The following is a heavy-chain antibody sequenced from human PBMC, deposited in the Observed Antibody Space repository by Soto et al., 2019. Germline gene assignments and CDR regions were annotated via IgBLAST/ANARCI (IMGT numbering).Heavy chain of an antibody. V-gene: IGHV1-69*01. CDR3: ASAAPLWYGETVNWLDP. CDR2: IIPIFGTA. CDR1: GGTFSSYA. D-gene: IGHD3-10*01. J-gene: IGHJ5*02. Sequence: QVQLVQSGAEVKKPGSSVKVSCKASGGTFSSYAISWVRQAPGQGLEWMGGIIPIFGTANYAQKFQGRVTITADESTSTAYMELSSLRSEDTAVYYCASAAPLWYGETVNWLDPWGQGTLVTVSS.